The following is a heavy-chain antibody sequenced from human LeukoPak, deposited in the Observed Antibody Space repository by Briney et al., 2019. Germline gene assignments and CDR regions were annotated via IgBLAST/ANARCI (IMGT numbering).Heavy chain of an antibody. CDR3: ATLGEYFDSSGYYYN. Sequence: SETLSLTCAVYGGSFSGYYWSWIRQPPGKGLEWIGEINHSGSTYYNPSLKSRVTISVDTSKYQFSLKLTSVTAADTAVYYCATLGEYFDSSGYYYNWGQGTLVTVSS. CDR1: GGSFSGYY. V-gene: IGHV4-34*01. D-gene: IGHD3-22*01. J-gene: IGHJ4*02. CDR2: INHSGST.